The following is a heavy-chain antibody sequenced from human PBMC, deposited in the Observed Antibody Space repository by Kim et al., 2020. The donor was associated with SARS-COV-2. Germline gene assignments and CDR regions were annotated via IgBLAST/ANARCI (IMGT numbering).Heavy chain of an antibody. CDR1: GYSFTSYW. V-gene: IGHV5-51*01. CDR3: ARLSCLYYYDSSCLCLAFDI. J-gene: IGHJ3*02. D-gene: IGHD3-22*01. Sequence: GESLKISCKGSGYSFTSYWIGWVRQMPGKGLEWMGIIYPGDSDTRYSPSFQGQVTISADKSISTAYLQWSSLKASDTAMYYCARLSCLYYYDSSCLCLAFDIWSKGTMVPISS. CDR2: IYPGDSDT.